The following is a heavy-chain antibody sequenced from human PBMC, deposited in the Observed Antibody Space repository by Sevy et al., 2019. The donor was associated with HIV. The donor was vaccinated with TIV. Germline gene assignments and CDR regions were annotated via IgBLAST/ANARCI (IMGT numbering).Heavy chain of an antibody. CDR1: GFTFSSYS. D-gene: IGHD6-13*01. CDR3: ARRVRSDDAFDI. CDR2: ISSSGRTI. Sequence: GGSLRLSCAASGFTFSSYSMNWVRQAPGKGLEWASYISSSGRTIYYADSVKGRFTISRDNAKNSLYLQMNSLRAEDTAVYYYARRVRSDDAFDIWGQGTMVTVSS. V-gene: IGHV3-48*01. J-gene: IGHJ3*02.